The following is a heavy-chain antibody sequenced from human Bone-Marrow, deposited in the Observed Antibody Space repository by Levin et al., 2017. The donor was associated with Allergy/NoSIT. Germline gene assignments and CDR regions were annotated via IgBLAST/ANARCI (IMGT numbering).Heavy chain of an antibody. Sequence: PGGSLRLSCAASGFTVSNNHMSWVRQAPGKGLECVGGIYSGGDTYYADSVKGRFTISRDNSKNTLYVQMNSLRAEDTAIYYCARGYKSGLLFGWGQGSLVTVSS. CDR3: ARGYKSGLLFG. D-gene: IGHD3-10*02. CDR1: GFTVSNNH. CDR2: IYSGGDT. V-gene: IGHV3-66*01. J-gene: IGHJ1*01.